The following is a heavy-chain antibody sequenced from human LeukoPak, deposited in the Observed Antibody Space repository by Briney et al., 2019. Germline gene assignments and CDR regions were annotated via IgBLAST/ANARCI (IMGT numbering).Heavy chain of an antibody. V-gene: IGHV4-59*08. CDR3: ARHVGYDGSGSYLTYFDH. CDR2: IYYSGST. J-gene: IGHJ4*02. Sequence: SETLSLTCTVSGGSISSYYWSWIRQPPGKGLEWIGFIYYSGSTKYNPSLKSRVIISVDTSKNQFSLKLSSVTAADTAVYYCARHVGYDGSGSYLTYFDHWGQGTLVTVSS. D-gene: IGHD3-10*01. CDR1: GGSISSYY.